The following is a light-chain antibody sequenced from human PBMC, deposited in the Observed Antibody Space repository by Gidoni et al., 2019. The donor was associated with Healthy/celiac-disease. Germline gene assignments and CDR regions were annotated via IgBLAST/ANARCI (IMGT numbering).Light chain of an antibody. CDR3: QQYGSSRLT. CDR2: GAS. V-gene: IGKV3-20*01. Sequence: EFVLTQSPGTLSLSPGERATLSCRASQSVSSSYLAGYQQKPGQAPRLLIYGASSRATGIQDRLSGRGSGTDFTLTISRLEPEDFAVYYCQQYGSSRLTFGGGTKVEIK. CDR1: QSVSSSY. J-gene: IGKJ4*01.